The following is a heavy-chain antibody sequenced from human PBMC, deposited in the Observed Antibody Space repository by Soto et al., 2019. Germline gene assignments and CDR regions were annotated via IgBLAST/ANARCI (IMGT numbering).Heavy chain of an antibody. D-gene: IGHD2-2*01. V-gene: IGHV5-51*01. CDR1: GYSFTSYW. CDR3: ARHLVGSTRGNFDY. CDR2: IYPYDSDT. J-gene: IGHJ4*01. Sequence: PGESLKISCKTSGYSFTSYWIGWVRPMPGKGMEWMGNIYPYDSDTRYSPPFQGQVTISADTSITTAYLQWSGLRASDTAMYFCARHLVGSTRGNFDYWGQGTLVTRLL.